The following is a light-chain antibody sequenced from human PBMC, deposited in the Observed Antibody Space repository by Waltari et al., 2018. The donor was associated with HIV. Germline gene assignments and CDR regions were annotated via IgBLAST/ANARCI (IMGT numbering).Light chain of an antibody. V-gene: IGKV1-39*01. CDR3: QQSYNTPYT. Sequence: DIQMTQSPSSLSASIGDRVTITCRASQSINTYLNWYQHKPGKAPKVLIYVTSNLQSGVPSRFSGSGFGTDFTLTISRLQPDDFAIYYCQQSYNTPYTFGQGTKLEI. CDR2: VTS. CDR1: QSINTY. J-gene: IGKJ2*01.